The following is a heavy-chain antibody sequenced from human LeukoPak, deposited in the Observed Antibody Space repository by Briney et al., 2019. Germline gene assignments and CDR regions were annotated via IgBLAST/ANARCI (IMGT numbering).Heavy chain of an antibody. CDR2: IYSGGST. V-gene: IGHV3-53*01. CDR1: GFTVSSNY. CDR3: ARDDYYDSSGYYGVPT. J-gene: IGHJ5*02. D-gene: IGHD3-22*01. Sequence: GGSLRLSCAASGFTVSSNYMSWVRQAPGKGLEWVSVIYSGGSTHYADSVKGRFTISRDNSKNTLYLQMNSLRAEDTAVYYCARDDYYDSSGYYGVPTWGQGTLVTVSS.